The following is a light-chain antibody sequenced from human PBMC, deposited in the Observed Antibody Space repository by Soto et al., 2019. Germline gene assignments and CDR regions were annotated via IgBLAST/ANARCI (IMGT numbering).Light chain of an antibody. CDR2: GNS. CDR1: SSDVGGYNY. Sequence: QSALTQPPSASGSPGQSVAISCTGTSSDVGGYNYVSWYQQHPGKAPKPLIYGNSNRPSGVPDRFSGSKSGTSASLAITGLQADDEADYYCQSYDTSLSALVFGGGTKLTVL. CDR3: QSYDTSLSALV. J-gene: IGLJ2*01. V-gene: IGLV2-8*01.